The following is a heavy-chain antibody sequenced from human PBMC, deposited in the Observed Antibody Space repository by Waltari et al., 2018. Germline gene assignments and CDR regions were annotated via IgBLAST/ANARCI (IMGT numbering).Heavy chain of an antibody. J-gene: IGHJ4*02. CDR1: GYTFTSYA. Sequence: QVQLVQSGAEVKKPGASVKVSCKASGYTFTSYAMHWVRQAPGQRLEWMGWINAGNGNTKYSQKFQGRVTITRDTSASTAYMELSRLRSDDTAVYYCARLIAAAGSDDYWGQGTLVTVSS. CDR2: INAGNGNT. V-gene: IGHV1-3*01. CDR3: ARLIAAAGSDDY. D-gene: IGHD6-13*01.